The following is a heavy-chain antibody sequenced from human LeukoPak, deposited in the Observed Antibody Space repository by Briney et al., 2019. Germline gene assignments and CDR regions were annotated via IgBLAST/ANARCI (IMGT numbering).Heavy chain of an antibody. CDR1: GGSISSGDYY. CDR3: AREVVVPAATPGGWFDP. J-gene: IGHJ5*02. V-gene: IGHV4-30-4*01. CDR2: IYYSGST. D-gene: IGHD2-2*01. Sequence: PSETLSLTCTVSGGSISSGDYYWSWIRQPPGKGLEWIGYIYYSGSTYYNPSLKSRVTISVDTSKNQFSLKLSSVTAADTAVYYCAREVVVPAATPGGWFDPWGQGTLVTVSS.